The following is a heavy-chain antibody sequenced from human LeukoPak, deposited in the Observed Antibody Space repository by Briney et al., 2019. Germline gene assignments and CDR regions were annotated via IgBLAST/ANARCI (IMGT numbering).Heavy chain of an antibody. CDR2: ISIIGSTI. D-gene: IGHD3-22*01. V-gene: IGHV3-11*01. Sequence: GGSLRLSCAASGFTFSDYSMSWIRQAPGKGMEWVSYISIIGSTIYYADSVKGRFYISRDDAKNSLCLQMKSLRTEDTAVFYCARVDLDRDDSSGYYLRGSGLYYYYGMDVWGQGTTVTVSS. CDR1: GFTFSDYS. CDR3: ARVDLDRDDSSGYYLRGSGLYYYYGMDV. J-gene: IGHJ6*02.